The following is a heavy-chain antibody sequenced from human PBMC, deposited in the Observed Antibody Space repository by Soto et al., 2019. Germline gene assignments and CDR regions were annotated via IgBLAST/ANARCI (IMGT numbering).Heavy chain of an antibody. D-gene: IGHD2-21*01. CDR3: ARDAGGNSADNYYYYGMDV. V-gene: IGHV4-30-4*01. J-gene: IGHJ6*02. Sequence: SETLSLTCTVSGGSISSGDYYWSWIRQPPGKGLEWIGYINYSGSTYNNPSLKSRVTISVDTSKNQFSLKLTSVTAADTAVYYCARDAGGNSADNYYYYGMDVWGQGTTVTVSS. CDR1: GGSISSGDYY. CDR2: INYSGST.